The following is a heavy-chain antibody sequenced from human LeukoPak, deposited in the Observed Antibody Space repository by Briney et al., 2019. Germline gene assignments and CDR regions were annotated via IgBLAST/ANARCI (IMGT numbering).Heavy chain of an antibody. Sequence: SETLSLTCTVSGGSISSYYWSWIRQPPGKGREWLGHIYYSGSTNYNPSLKSRVTISVDTSKKQFSLKLSSVTAADTAVYYCARESVEMATIGAFDIWGQGTMVTVSS. CDR1: GGSISSYY. D-gene: IGHD5-24*01. J-gene: IGHJ3*02. CDR3: ARESVEMATIGAFDI. V-gene: IGHV4-59*01. CDR2: IYYSGST.